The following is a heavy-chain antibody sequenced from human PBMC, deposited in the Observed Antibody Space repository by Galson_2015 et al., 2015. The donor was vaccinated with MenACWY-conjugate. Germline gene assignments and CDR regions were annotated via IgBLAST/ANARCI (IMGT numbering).Heavy chain of an antibody. CDR1: GYNFITYW. J-gene: IGHJ6*02. Sequence: QSGAEVKKPGESLKISCKGSGYNFITYWIFRVRQMPGKGLVWSGLISPIDSNTRYSPSFQGQVTISADKSISTAYLQWSSLKASDTAMYYCARHPPGGRGLDVWGQGTTVTVSS. V-gene: IGHV5-51*01. CDR2: ISPIDSNT. D-gene: IGHD1-26*01. CDR3: ARHPPGGRGLDV.